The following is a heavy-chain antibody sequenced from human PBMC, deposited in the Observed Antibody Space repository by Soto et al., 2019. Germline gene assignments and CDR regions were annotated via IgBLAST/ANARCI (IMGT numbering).Heavy chain of an antibody. V-gene: IGHV1-8*01. CDR1: GYTFTSYD. CDR3: ERRRYSSSWYYYYYYGMDV. J-gene: IGHJ6*02. Sequence: QVQLVQSGAEVKKPGASVKVSCKASGYTFTSYDINWVRQATGQGLEWMGWMNPNSGNTGYAQKFQGRVTMTRNTSISTDYKELSSLRYEDTAVYYWERRRYSSSWYYYYYYGMDVWGQGTTVTVSS. D-gene: IGHD6-13*01. CDR2: MNPNSGNT.